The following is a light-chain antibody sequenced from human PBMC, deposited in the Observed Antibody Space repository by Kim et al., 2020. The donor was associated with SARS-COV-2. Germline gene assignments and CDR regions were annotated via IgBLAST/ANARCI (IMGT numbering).Light chain of an antibody. CDR3: LLYHGGKLV. J-gene: IGLJ2*01. CDR1: TGSVTSGYF. V-gene: IGLV7-43*01. Sequence: QAVVTQEPSLTVSPGGTVTLTCASNTGSVTSGYFPNWVQQKPGQAPRALIYSTSNKYSWTPARFSGSLLGDRAALTLSGAQPEDEAEYYCLLYHGGKLVFGGGTQLTV. CDR2: STS.